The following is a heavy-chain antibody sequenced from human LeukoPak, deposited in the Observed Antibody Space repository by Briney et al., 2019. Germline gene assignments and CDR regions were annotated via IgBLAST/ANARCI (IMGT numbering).Heavy chain of an antibody. J-gene: IGHJ4*02. CDR2: INTDGSST. Sequence: GGSLRLSCGASGFKFTNYAMHWVRQAPGKGLVWVSRINTDGSSTSYADSVKGRFTISRDNAKNTLYLQMNSLRAEDTAVYYCARGLQGIDYWGQGTLVTVSS. CDR1: GFKFTNYA. V-gene: IGHV3-74*01. D-gene: IGHD4-11*01. CDR3: ARGLQGIDY.